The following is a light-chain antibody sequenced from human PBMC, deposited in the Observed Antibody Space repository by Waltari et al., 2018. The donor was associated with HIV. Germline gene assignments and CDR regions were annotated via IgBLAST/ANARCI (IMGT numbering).Light chain of an antibody. CDR1: SSDVGAYKY. J-gene: IGLJ2*01. Sequence: QSALTQPASVSGSPGQSITISCTGTSSDVGAYKYVSWYQQHPDKVPKLIIYEVINRPSGVSNCFSGSKSGNTASLTISGLQTEDEADYYCQSYDSSLRGVLFGGGTKLTVL. CDR2: EVI. CDR3: QSYDSSLRGVL. V-gene: IGLV2-14*01.